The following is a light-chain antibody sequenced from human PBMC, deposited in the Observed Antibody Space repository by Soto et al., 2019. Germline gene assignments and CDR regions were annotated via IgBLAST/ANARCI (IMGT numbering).Light chain of an antibody. CDR3: GSYTSSNTLV. J-gene: IGLJ1*01. Sequence: QSVLTQPASVSGSPGQSITIYCTGTSSDVGGYNYVSWYQQHPGKAPKLLIYEVTYRPSGVSNRFSGSKSGNTASLTISGLHAEYEADYFCGSYTSSNTLVFGTGTKLTVL. CDR2: EVT. CDR1: SSDVGGYNY. V-gene: IGLV2-14*03.